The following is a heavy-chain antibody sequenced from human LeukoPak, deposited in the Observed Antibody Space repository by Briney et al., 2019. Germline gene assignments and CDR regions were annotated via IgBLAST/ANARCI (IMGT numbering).Heavy chain of an antibody. J-gene: IGHJ4*02. CDR2: ISGYGRSI. CDR3: AKVVQWGITMIVELKPGYFDY. V-gene: IGHV3-23*01. CDR1: GFTFASYA. Sequence: GGSLRLSCAASGFTFASYAMAWVRQAPGKGLEWVSGISGYGRSIFYADSVKGRFTISRDNSKNTLYLQMDGLRVEDTAVYYCAKVVQWGITMIVELKPGYFDYWGQGTLVTVSS. D-gene: IGHD3-22*01.